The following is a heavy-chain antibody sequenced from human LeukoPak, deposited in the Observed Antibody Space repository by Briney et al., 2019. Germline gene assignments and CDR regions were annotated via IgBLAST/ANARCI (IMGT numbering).Heavy chain of an antibody. CDR1: GGSISSYY. CDR2: IYTSGST. D-gene: IGHD6-19*01. J-gene: IGHJ3*02. Sequence: SETLSLTCTVSGGSISSYYWSWIRQPAGKGLEWIGRIYTSGSTNYNPSLKSRVTMSVDTSKNQFSLKLSSVTAADTAVYYCARAPRIAVAGTGAFDIWGQGTMVTVSS. V-gene: IGHV4-4*07. CDR3: ARAPRIAVAGTGAFDI.